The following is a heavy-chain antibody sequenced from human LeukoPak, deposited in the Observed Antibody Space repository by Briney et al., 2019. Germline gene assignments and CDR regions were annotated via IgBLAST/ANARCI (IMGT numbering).Heavy chain of an antibody. CDR3: ARSLMGFEDY. V-gene: IGHV3-74*01. D-gene: IGHD2-8*01. Sequence: GESLRLSCAASGFTFSNSWMHWVRQAPGKGLVWVSRINGDGSSTSYADSVKGRFTISRDNAKNTLFLQMNGLRAEDTAVYYCARSLMGFEDYWGQGTLVTVSP. CDR2: INGDGSST. CDR1: GFTFSNSW. J-gene: IGHJ4*02.